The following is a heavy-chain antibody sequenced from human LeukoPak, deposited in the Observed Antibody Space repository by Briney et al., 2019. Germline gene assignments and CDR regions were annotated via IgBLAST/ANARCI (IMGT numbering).Heavy chain of an antibody. CDR1: GITFGNNW. J-gene: IGHJ4*02. CDR2: INSDGSST. V-gene: IGHV3-74*01. Sequence: GGSLRLSCAASGITFGNNWMHWVRQGPGKGLVWVSRINSDGSSTSYADSVKGRFTISRDNAKNTLYLQMNSLRAEDTAVYYCARDPLGQIIWGQGTLVTVSS. D-gene: IGHD3-16*01. CDR3: ARDPLGQII.